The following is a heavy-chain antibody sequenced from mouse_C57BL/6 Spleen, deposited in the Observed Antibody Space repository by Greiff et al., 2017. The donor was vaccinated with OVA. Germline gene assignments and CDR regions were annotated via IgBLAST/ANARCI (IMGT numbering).Heavy chain of an antibody. CDR3: ASYLGGY. CDR1: GYTFTDYY. CDR2: INPNNGGT. J-gene: IGHJ2*01. Sequence: EVQLQQSGPELVKPGASVKISCKASGYTFTDYYMNWVKQSHGKSLEWIGDINPNNGGTSYNEKFKGKATLTVDKSSSTAYMGLRSLTSEDSAVYYCASYLGGYWGQGTTLTVSS. D-gene: IGHD4-1*01. V-gene: IGHV1-26*01.